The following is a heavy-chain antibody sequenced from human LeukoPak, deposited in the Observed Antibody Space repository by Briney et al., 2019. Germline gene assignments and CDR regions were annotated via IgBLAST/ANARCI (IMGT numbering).Heavy chain of an antibody. Sequence: GGSLRFSCAASGFTFDDYAMHWVRQAPGKGLEWVSGISWNSGSIGYADSVKGRFTISRDNAKNSLYLQMNSLRAEDTALYYCAKEATAGCFDYWGQGTLVTVSS. CDR2: ISWNSGSI. V-gene: IGHV3-9*01. D-gene: IGHD1-14*01. CDR1: GFTFDDYA. J-gene: IGHJ4*02. CDR3: AKEATAGCFDY.